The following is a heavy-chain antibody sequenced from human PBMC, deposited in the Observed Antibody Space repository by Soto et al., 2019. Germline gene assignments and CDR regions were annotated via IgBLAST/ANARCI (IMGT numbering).Heavy chain of an antibody. V-gene: IGHV3-11*01. D-gene: IGHD6-19*01. Sequence: PRWAHGVSCAASGFTFSHYYMSWIRPAPGKELEGVSYISSSGSTIYYPDSVKGRCAISRDNANNSLYLQMNNLTAEDTAVYYWARDSKQYLTGFGYWGKGTLVA. CDR1: GFTFSHYY. CDR2: ISSSGSTI. J-gene: IGHJ4*01. CDR3: ARDSKQYLTGFGY.